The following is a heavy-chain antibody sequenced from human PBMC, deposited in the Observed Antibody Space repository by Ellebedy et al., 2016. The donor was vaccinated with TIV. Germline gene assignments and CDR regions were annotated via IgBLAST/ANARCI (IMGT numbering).Heavy chain of an antibody. Sequence: GESLKISXAASGFTFSSYWMHWVRQAPGKGLVWVSRINSDGSSTSYADSVKGRFTISRDNAKNTLYLQMNSLRAEDTAVYYCAREFNGCSSTSCYRGLYYYYYGMDVWGQGTTVTVSS. V-gene: IGHV3-74*01. CDR3: AREFNGCSSTSCYRGLYYYYYGMDV. CDR1: GFTFSSYW. J-gene: IGHJ6*02. D-gene: IGHD2-2*01. CDR2: INSDGSST.